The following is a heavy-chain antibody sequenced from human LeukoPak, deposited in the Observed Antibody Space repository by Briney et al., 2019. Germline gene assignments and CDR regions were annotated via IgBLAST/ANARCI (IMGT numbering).Heavy chain of an antibody. CDR3: AKDFLTYYYDSSGYDVGPFDY. CDR2: ISGSGGST. Sequence: GGSLRLSCAASGFYFSSYAMSWVRQAPGKGLEWVSSISGSGGSTYYADSVKGRFTISRDNSKNTLYLQMNSLRAEDTAVYYCAKDFLTYYYDSSGYDVGPFDYWGQGTLVTVSS. D-gene: IGHD3-22*01. V-gene: IGHV3-23*01. J-gene: IGHJ4*02. CDR1: GFYFSSYA.